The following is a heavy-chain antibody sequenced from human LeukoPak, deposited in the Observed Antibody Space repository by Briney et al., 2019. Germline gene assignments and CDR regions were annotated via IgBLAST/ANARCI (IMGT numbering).Heavy chain of an antibody. CDR1: GFTFSSNY. V-gene: IGHV3-53*01. CDR3: ATNIGSSGWYGGSFDY. CDR2: IYSGGST. D-gene: IGHD6-19*01. Sequence: GGSLRLSCAASGFTFSSNYMSWVRQAPGKGLEWVSVIYSGGSTYSADSVKGRFTISRDNSKNTLYLQMNSLIAEDTAVYYCATNIGSSGWYGGSFDYWGQGTLVTVSS. J-gene: IGHJ4*02.